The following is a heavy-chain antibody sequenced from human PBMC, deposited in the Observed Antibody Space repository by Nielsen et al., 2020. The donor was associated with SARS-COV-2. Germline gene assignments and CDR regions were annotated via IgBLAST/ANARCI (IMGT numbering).Heavy chain of an antibody. V-gene: IGHV4-61*01. CDR3: ARQGDGYHDY. CDR2: IYYSGST. Sequence: GSLRLSCTVSGGSVSSGSYYWSWIRQPPGKGLEWIGYIYYSGSTNYNPSLKSRVTISVDTSKNQFSLKLSSVTAADTAVYYCARQGDGYHDYWGQGTLVTVSS. J-gene: IGHJ4*02. D-gene: IGHD5-24*01. CDR1: GGSVSSGSYY.